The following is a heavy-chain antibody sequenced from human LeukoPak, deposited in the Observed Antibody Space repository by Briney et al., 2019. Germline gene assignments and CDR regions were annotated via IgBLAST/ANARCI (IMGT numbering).Heavy chain of an antibody. Sequence: SETLSLTYTVSGGSISSSSYYWGWIRQPPGKGLEWIGSIYYSGSTYYNPSLKSRVTISVDTSKNQFSLKLSSVTAADTAMYYCAREKIGYYDGSGRGWFDPWGQGTLVTVSS. J-gene: IGHJ5*02. V-gene: IGHV4-39*07. CDR1: GGSISSSSYY. D-gene: IGHD3-22*01. CDR2: IYYSGST. CDR3: AREKIGYYDGSGRGWFDP.